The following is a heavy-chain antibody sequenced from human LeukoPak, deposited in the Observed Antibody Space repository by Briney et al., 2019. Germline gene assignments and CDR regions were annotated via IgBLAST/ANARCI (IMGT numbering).Heavy chain of an antibody. J-gene: IGHJ3*02. CDR2: LNRDESST. CDR3: ARPYYDILTGRGYDVFDS. Sequence: GGSLRLSCAASGFTFSNYWMHWVRQAPGKEVVWVSRLNRDESSTTYADSVKGRFTISRDNARNTVYLQMNSLIAEDTAVYYCARPYYDILTGRGYDVFDSWGQGTVVTVSS. D-gene: IGHD3-9*01. CDR1: GFTFSNYW. V-gene: IGHV3-74*01.